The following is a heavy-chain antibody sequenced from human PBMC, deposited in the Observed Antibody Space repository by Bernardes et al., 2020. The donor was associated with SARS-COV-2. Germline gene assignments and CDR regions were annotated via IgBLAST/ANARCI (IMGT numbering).Heavy chain of an antibody. CDR3: ARQFRGYGDYGQKAPYNWFDP. V-gene: IGHV4-39*01. D-gene: IGHD4-17*01. Sequence: SETLSLTCTVSGGSISSSSYYWGWIRQPPGKGLEWIGSIYYGGSTYYNPSLKSRVTISVDTSKNQFSLKLSSVTAADTAVYYCARQFRGYGDYGQKAPYNWFDPWGQGTLVTVSS. CDR2: IYYGGST. J-gene: IGHJ5*02. CDR1: GGSISSSSYY.